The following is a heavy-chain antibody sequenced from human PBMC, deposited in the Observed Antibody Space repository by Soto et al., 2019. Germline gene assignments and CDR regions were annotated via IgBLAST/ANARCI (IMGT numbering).Heavy chain of an antibody. CDR2: IYPGDSDT. Sequence: PGESLKISCKGSGYSLTSYWIGWVRQMPGKGLEWMGIIYPGDSDTRYSPSFQGQVTISADKSISTAYLQWSSLKASDTAMYYCARYNEQPNLVLGPPDPWGQGTLVTVSS. CDR3: ARYNEQPNLVLGPPDP. D-gene: IGHD1-20*01. V-gene: IGHV5-51*01. J-gene: IGHJ5*02. CDR1: GYSLTSYW.